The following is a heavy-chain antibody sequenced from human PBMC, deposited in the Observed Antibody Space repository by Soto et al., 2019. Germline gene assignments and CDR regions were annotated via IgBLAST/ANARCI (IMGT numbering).Heavy chain of an antibody. J-gene: IGHJ3*02. CDR2: IYYSGST. CDR1: GGSISSGGYY. CDR3: ARFVWGRITMISDAFDI. V-gene: IGHV4-31*03. D-gene: IGHD3-22*01. Sequence: SETLSLTCTVSGGSISSGGYYWSWIRQHPGKGLEWIGYIYYSGSTYYNPSLKSRVTISVDTSKNQFSLKLSSVTAADTAVYYCARFVWGRITMISDAFDIWGQGTMVTVSS.